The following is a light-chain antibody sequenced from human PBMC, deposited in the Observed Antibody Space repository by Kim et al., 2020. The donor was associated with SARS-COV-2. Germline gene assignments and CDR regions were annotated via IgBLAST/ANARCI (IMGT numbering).Light chain of an antibody. CDR2: GKN. V-gene: IGLV3-19*01. J-gene: IGLJ2*01. Sequence: ASGQTVTITCQGDSLRNYYASWYQQKPGQAPLLVIYGKNHRPSGIPDRFSGSNSGNTASLTITGAQAGDEADYYCKSRDSSGSQLVFGGGTQLTVL. CDR1: SLRNYY. CDR3: KSRDSSGSQLV.